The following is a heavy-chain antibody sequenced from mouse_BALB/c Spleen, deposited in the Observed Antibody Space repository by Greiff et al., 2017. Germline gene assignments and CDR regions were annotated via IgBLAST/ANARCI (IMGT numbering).Heavy chain of an antibody. CDR3: ARVYYDDWFAY. CDR1: GFSLTSYG. CDR2: IWAGGST. V-gene: IGHV2-9*02. D-gene: IGHD2-4*01. Sequence: VQRVESGPGLVAPSQSLSITCTVSGFSLTSYGVHWVRQPPGKGLEWLGVIWAGGSTNYNTDLMSRLSIGKDNSKSQVFLTMNSLQTYDTSMYYCARVYYDDWFAYWGQGTLVTVSA. J-gene: IGHJ3*01.